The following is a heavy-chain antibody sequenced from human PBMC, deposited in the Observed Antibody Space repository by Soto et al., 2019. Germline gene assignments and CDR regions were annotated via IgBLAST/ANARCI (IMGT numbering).Heavy chain of an antibody. CDR3: AKDSGYNYGYFRWFDP. CDR1: GGSINSGDYY. D-gene: IGHD5-18*01. CDR2: IYYSGST. V-gene: IGHV4-61*08. J-gene: IGHJ5*02. Sequence: SETLSLTCTVSGGSINSGDYYWSWIRQPPGKGLEWIGYIYYSGSTNYNPALKSRVTISVDTSKSQFSLKLSSVTAADTAVYYCAKDSGYNYGYFRWFDPWGQGTLVTVSS.